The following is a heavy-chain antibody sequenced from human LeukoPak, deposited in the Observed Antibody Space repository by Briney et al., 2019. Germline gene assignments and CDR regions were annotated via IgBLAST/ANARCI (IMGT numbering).Heavy chain of an antibody. CDR2: ISYDGSNK. CDR3: ARALRFFYYFDY. Sequence: GGSLRLSCAASGFTFSSYAMHWVRQAPGKGLEWVAVISYDGSNKYYADSVKDRFTISRDNSKNTLYLQMNSLRAEDTAVYYCARALRFFYYFDYWGQGTLVTVSS. V-gene: IGHV3-30-3*01. J-gene: IGHJ4*02. CDR1: GFTFSSYA.